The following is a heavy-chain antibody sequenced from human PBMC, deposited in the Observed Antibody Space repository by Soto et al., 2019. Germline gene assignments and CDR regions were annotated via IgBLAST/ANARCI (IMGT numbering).Heavy chain of an antibody. CDR1: GFTFSSYA. V-gene: IGHV3-23*01. J-gene: IGHJ4*02. Sequence: LRLSCAASGFTFSSYAMNWVRQAPGKGPEWVSHISVTGGTYYADSVKGRFTISRDNSKNTLFLQMNSLRAEDTALYYCAKSLNTATSFDYRRQGPPATVSS. CDR2: ISVTGGT. CDR3: AKSLNTATSFDY.